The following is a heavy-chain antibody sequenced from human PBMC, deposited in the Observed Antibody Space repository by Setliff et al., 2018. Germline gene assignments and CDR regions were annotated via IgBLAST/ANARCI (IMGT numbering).Heavy chain of an antibody. CDR3: ARGKSVTASNWFDP. CDR2: IDYSGTI. V-gene: IGHV4-39*07. Sequence: SETLSLTCTVSGGSISSGGYYWSWIRQPPGKGLEWIGSIDYSGTIYYNPSLKSRVTISVDTSKTQVSLKLSSVTAADTAVYYCARGKSVTASNWFDPWGQGTLVTVSS. D-gene: IGHD5-18*01. CDR1: GGSISSGGYY. J-gene: IGHJ5*02.